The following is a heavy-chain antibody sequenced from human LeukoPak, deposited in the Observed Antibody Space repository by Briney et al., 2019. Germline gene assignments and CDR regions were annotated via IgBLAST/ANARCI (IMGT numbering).Heavy chain of an antibody. J-gene: IGHJ6*03. Sequence: PSETLSLTCTVSGGSISSYYWSWIRQPPGKGLEWIGYIYYTGNTNYNPSLTSRVNISVDTSKNQFSLKLSSVTAADTAVYYCARDVRLQYAYYMDVWDKGTTVTVSS. V-gene: IGHV4-59*12. CDR2: IYYTGNT. CDR1: GGSISSYY. CDR3: ARDVRLQYAYYMDV. D-gene: IGHD4-11*01.